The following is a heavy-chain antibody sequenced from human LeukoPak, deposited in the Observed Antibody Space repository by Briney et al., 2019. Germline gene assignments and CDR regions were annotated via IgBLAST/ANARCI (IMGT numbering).Heavy chain of an antibody. CDR2: IYYSGST. Sequence: SETLSLTCTVSGGSISSSSYCWGWLRQPPGKGLEWIVSIYYSGSTYYNPSLKSRVTISVDTSKNQFSLKLSSVTAADTAVYYCARLDILTGYPFDYWGQGTLVTVSS. V-gene: IGHV4-39*01. J-gene: IGHJ4*02. D-gene: IGHD3-9*01. CDR1: GGSISSSSYC. CDR3: ARLDILTGYPFDY.